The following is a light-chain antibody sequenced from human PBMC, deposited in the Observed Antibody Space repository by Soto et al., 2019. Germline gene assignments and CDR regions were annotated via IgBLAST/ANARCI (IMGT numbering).Light chain of an antibody. V-gene: IGKV3-15*01. CDR2: GAS. J-gene: IGKJ4*01. CDR1: QSVSSN. Sequence: EIVMTQSPATLSVSPGERATLSCRASQSVSSNLAWYQQKPGQAPRLLIYGASMRATGIPARFSGSGSGTDFTLTISSLQSEDFEVYYCQQYKNWPPLTFGGGTKVEIK. CDR3: QQYKNWPPLT.